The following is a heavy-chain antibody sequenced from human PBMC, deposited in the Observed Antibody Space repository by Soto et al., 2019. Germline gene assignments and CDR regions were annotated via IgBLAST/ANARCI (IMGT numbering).Heavy chain of an antibody. D-gene: IGHD7-27*01. CDR2: KPSTGGP. CDR3: ARVGWGGDS. J-gene: IGHJ4*02. Sequence: QVQLQESGPGLVKPSETLSLTCSVSGGSVSSGSNHWSWIRQPPGKGLGWIGFKPSTGGPDYTPSLMSRVVISIDRSKNQFSLKLCSVTAADTAVYFCARVGWGGDSWGQGTLVTVSS. CDR1: GGSVSSGSNH. V-gene: IGHV4-61*01.